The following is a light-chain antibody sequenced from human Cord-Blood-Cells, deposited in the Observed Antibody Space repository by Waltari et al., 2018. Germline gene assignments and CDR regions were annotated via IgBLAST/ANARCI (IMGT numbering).Light chain of an antibody. V-gene: IGKV1-5*01. CDR2: DAS. J-gene: IGKJ2*01. Sequence: DIQMTQSPSTLSASVGDRVTITCRASQSIRSWLAWYQQKPGKAPKLLIYDASSLESGVPTRFSGSGSGTEFTLTISSLQPDDFATYCQQYNSYSRGYTFGQGTKLEIK. CDR1: QSIRSW. CDR3: QQYNSYSRGYT.